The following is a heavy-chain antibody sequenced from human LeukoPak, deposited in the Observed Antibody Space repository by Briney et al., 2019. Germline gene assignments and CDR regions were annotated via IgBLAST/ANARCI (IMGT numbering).Heavy chain of an antibody. V-gene: IGHV5-51*01. Sequence: ESLKISFKGSGYSFTSYWVGWVRQIPGKGLEWMGIIYPGDADTRYSPSFQGQVTMSADKSISTAYLQWSSLEASDTAMYYCARGASSIQWGGPWGKGTLVTVSS. J-gene: IGHJ5*02. CDR3: ARGASSIQWGGP. CDR1: GYSFTSYW. CDR2: IYPGDADT. D-gene: IGHD6-13*01.